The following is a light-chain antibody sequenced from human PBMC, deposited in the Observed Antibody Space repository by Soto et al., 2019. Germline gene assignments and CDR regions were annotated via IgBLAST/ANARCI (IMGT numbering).Light chain of an antibody. Sequence: DIVMTQSPLSLPVTPGEPASISCRSSQSLLHSNGYNYLDWYLQKPGQSPQLLIYLGSNRASGVPDRFSGSGSGTDFTLKISRVEAEDVGVYSCMQGLQSPRITFGPGTRLEIK. CDR1: QSLLHSNGYNY. CDR3: MQGLQSPRIT. CDR2: LGS. V-gene: IGKV2-28*01. J-gene: IGKJ5*01.